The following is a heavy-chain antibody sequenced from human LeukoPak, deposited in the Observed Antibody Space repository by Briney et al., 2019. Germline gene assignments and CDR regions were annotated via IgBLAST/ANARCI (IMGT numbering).Heavy chain of an antibody. CDR1: GGSISSGGYS. V-gene: IGHV4-30-2*01. CDR3: ASRYCSSTSCAWDWFDP. CDR2: IYHSGST. J-gene: IGHJ5*02. Sequence: PSETLSLTCAVSGGSISSGGYSWSWIRQPPGTGLEWIGYIYHSGSTYYNPSLKSRVTISVDRSKNQLSLKLSSVTAADTAVYYCASRYCSSTSCAWDWFDPWGQGTLVTVSS. D-gene: IGHD2-2*01.